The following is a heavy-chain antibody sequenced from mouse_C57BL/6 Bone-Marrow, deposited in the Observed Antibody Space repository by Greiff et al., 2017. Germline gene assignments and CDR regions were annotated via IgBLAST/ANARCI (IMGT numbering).Heavy chain of an antibody. V-gene: IGHV5-6*01. J-gene: IGHJ1*03. CDR2: ISSGGSYT. CDR3: TVVATNWYFDV. CDR1: GFTFSSYG. D-gene: IGHD1-1*01. Sequence: EVQRVESGGDLVKPGGSLKLSCAASGFTFSSYGMSWVRQTPDKRLEWVATISSGGSYTYYPDSVKGRFTISRDNAKNTLYLQMSSLKSADTAMYYCTVVATNWYFDVWGTGTTVTVSS.